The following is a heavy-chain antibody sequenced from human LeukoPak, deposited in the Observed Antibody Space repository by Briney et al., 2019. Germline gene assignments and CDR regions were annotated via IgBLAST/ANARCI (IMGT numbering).Heavy chain of an antibody. V-gene: IGHV1-2*02. Sequence: ASVKVSCKASGYTLTGYYMHWVRQAPGQGLEWMGWINPYSGGTNYAQKFQGRVTMTRDTSITTAYMELNRLRSDDTAVYYCARDRAILYGSGWHIWGQGTMVTVSS. CDR1: GYTLTGYY. CDR3: ARDRAILYGSGWHI. D-gene: IGHD6-19*01. J-gene: IGHJ3*02. CDR2: INPYSGGT.